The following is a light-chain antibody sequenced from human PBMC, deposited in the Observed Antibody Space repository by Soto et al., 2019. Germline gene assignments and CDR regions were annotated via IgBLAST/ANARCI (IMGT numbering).Light chain of an antibody. V-gene: IGLV2-14*01. CDR1: SCDVGGYNY. CDR2: EVS. Sequence: QSALTQPASVSGSPGQSITISFTGTSCDVGGYNYVSCYQQHPGKAPKLMIYEVSNRPSGVSNRFSGSKSGNTASLTISGLQAEDEADYYCRSYARSSTLVFGTGTKVTVL. CDR3: RSYARSSTLV. J-gene: IGLJ1*01.